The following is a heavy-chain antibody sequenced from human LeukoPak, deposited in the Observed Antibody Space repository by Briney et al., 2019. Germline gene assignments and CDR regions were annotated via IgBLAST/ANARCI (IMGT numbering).Heavy chain of an antibody. J-gene: IGHJ4*02. V-gene: IGHV3-48*02. D-gene: IGHD6-19*01. Sequence: QPGGSLRLSCAASGFTFSSYSMQWVRQAPGKGLDWISYISGSSSTIYYADSVKGRFTISSDNAKNSLFLQMNSLREEDTAVYYCAGWVSYYWGQGTLVTVSS. CDR1: GFTFSSYS. CDR3: AGWVSYY. CDR2: ISGSSSTI.